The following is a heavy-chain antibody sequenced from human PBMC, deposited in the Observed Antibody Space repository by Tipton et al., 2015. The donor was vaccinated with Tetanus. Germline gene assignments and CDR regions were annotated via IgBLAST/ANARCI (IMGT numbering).Heavy chain of an antibody. CDR1: GFTFSSYA. Sequence: SLRLSCAASGFTFSSYAMSWVRQAPGKGLEWVSAISGSGGSTYYADSVKGRFTISRDNSKNTLYLQMNSLRAEDTAVYYCAKDPRRHYYDSSGYGDFDYWGQGTLVPVSS. CDR3: AKDPRRHYYDSSGYGDFDY. D-gene: IGHD3-22*01. J-gene: IGHJ4*02. CDR2: ISGSGGST. V-gene: IGHV3-23*01.